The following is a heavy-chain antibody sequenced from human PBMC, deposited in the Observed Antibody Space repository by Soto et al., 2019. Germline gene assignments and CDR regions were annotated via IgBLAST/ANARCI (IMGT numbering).Heavy chain of an antibody. CDR3: TRVIPDCSGGSCLDAFDI. V-gene: IGHV3-49*03. Sequence: EVQLVESGGGLVQPGRSLRLSRTASGFTFGDYAMSWFRQAPGKGLEWVGFIRSKAYGGTTEYAASVKGRFTISRDDSKSIAYLQMNSLKTEDTAVYYCTRVIPDCSGGSCLDAFDIWGQGTMVTVSS. CDR2: IRSKAYGGTT. J-gene: IGHJ3*02. CDR1: GFTFGDYA. D-gene: IGHD2-15*01.